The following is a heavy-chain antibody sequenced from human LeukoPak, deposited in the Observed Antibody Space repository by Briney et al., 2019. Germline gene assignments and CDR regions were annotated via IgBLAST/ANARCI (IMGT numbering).Heavy chain of an antibody. CDR3: ARGRSPMVYYDSSGYGRGGK. CDR2: INPNSGGT. V-gene: IGHV1-2*02. CDR1: GYTFTGYY. J-gene: IGHJ4*02. D-gene: IGHD3-22*01. Sequence: ASVKVSCKASGYTFTGYYMHWVRQAPGQGLEWMGWINPNSGGTNYAQKFQGRVTMTRDTSISTAYMELSRLRSDDTAVYYCARGRSPMVYYDSSGYGRGGKWGQGTLVTASS.